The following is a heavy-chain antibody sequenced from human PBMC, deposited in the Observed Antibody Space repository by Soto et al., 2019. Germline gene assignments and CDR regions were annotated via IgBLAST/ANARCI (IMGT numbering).Heavy chain of an antibody. J-gene: IGHJ6*02. Sequence: AGGSLRLSCAASGFTFSSYAMHWVRQAPGKGLEWVAVISYDGSNKYYADSVKGRFTISRDNSKNTLYLQMNSLRAEDTAVYYCARDRGCSSTSCYAPYYYYGMDVWGQGTTVTVSS. CDR2: ISYDGSNK. D-gene: IGHD2-2*01. CDR1: GFTFSSYA. CDR3: ARDRGCSSTSCYAPYYYYGMDV. V-gene: IGHV3-30-3*01.